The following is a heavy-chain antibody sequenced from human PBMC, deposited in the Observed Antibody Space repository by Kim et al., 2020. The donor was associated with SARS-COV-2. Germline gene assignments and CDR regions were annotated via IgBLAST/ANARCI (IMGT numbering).Heavy chain of an antibody. V-gene: IGHV3-72*01. CDR3: VSPQEYIGGWTDY. CDR2: TTNRGHSYST. Sequence: GGSLRLSCAASGFTFSDHYIDWVRQGPGKGLEWVARTTNRGHSYSTEYAASARGRFTISRDDSKKSVYLQMNSLKIEDSAVYYCVSPQEYIGGWTDYWGRGTLVTISS. J-gene: IGHJ4*02. D-gene: IGHD6-19*01. CDR1: GFTFSDHY.